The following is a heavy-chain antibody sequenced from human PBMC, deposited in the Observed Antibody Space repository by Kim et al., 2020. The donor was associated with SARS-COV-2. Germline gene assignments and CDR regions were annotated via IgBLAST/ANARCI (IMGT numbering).Heavy chain of an antibody. D-gene: IGHD6-19*01. Sequence: GGSLRLSCAASGLTFSSYWMHWVRQAPGKGLVWVARINSDGSSTSYVDSVKGRFTISRDNAKNTLYLQMNSLRDEDTAVYYCARRAYSSGWWYFDYWGQGILVTVSS. J-gene: IGHJ4*02. CDR1: GLTFSSYW. CDR3: ARRAYSSGWWYFDY. V-gene: IGHV3-74*01. CDR2: INSDGSST.